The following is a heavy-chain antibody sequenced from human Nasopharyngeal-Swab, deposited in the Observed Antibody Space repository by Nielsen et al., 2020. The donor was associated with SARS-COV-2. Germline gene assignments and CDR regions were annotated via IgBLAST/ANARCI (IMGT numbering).Heavy chain of an antibody. Sequence: ASVKVSCKASGYTFTSCAMNWVRQAPGQGLEWMGWINTNTGNPTYAQGFTGRFVFSLDTSVSTAYLQISSLKAEDTAVYYCARGPSPYSSSWYDWFDPWGQGTLVTVSS. CDR3: ARGPSPYSSSWYDWFDP. V-gene: IGHV7-4-1*02. D-gene: IGHD6-13*01. CDR1: GYTFTSCA. J-gene: IGHJ5*02. CDR2: INTNTGNP.